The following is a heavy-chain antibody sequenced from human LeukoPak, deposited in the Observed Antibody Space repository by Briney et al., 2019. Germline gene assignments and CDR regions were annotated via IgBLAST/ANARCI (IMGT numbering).Heavy chain of an antibody. CDR3: AREWRGTGTYCFDY. Sequence: ASVKVSCKASGYTFTGYYMNWVRQAPGQGLEWMGWINPNNGDTKYAQKFQGRVTMTRGTSITTAHMELSSLKSDDTAVYYCAREWRGTGTYCFDYWGQGILVTVSS. V-gene: IGHV1-2*02. CDR2: INPNNGDT. D-gene: IGHD2-8*02. CDR1: GYTFTGYY. J-gene: IGHJ4*02.